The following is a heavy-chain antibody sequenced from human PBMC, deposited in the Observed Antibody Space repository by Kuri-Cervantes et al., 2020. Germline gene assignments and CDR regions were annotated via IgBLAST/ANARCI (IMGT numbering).Heavy chain of an antibody. CDR1: GFSRSTSGVG. CDR3: AHTSPHYYGYGMDV. J-gene: IGHJ6*02. CDR2: IYWNDDK. V-gene: IGHV2-5*01. Sequence: SGPTLVKHTQTLTLTCTFSGFSRSTSGVGVGWIRQPPGKALEWLALIYWNDDKRYSPSLKSRLTITKGTSKNQVVLTMTNMDPVDTATYYCAHTSPHYYGYGMDVWGQGTTVTVSS. D-gene: IGHD3-10*01.